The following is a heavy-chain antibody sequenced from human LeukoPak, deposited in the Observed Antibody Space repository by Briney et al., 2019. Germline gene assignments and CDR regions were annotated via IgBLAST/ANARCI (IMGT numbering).Heavy chain of an antibody. CDR1: GFTFSSDA. Sequence: GGSLRLSCAASGFTFSSDAMSWVRRAPGKGLEWVSAITGSGTGTYYADSVKGRFTISRDDSKNTLYLQMNSLRAEDTAVYYCARMGKGTLDYWGQGTLVTVSS. V-gene: IGHV3-23*01. CDR3: ARMGKGTLDY. D-gene: IGHD1-1*01. CDR2: ITGSGTGT. J-gene: IGHJ4*02.